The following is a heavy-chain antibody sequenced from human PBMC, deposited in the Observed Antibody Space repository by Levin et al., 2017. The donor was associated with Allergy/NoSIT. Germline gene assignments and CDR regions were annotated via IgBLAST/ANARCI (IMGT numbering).Heavy chain of an antibody. CDR1: GGSISSFY. CDR2: IYYSGST. V-gene: IGHV4-59*01. CDR3: AREAGYTSSWYIDY. D-gene: IGHD6-13*01. Sequence: SETLSLTCSVSGGSISSFYWSWIRQPPGKGLEWIGYIYYSGSTNYNPSLKSRVTVSVDTSKNQLSLKLSSVTAADTAVYYCAREAGYTSSWYIDYWGQGTLVTVSS. J-gene: IGHJ4*02.